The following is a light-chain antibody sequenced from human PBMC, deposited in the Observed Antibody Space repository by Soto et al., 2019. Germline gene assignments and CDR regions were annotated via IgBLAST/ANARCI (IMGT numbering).Light chain of an antibody. Sequence: LLLTQAPATLSLSPGEIVNRTCRATQYIASDLAWYQQKPGQAPRLLIHDASARASGIPGRFSGSGSGTDFTRTITSLEPEDFAIYYCQHRADWSPIAFGRGTRLEIK. CDR1: QYIASD. V-gene: IGKV3-11*01. CDR3: QHRADWSPIA. CDR2: DAS. J-gene: IGKJ5*01.